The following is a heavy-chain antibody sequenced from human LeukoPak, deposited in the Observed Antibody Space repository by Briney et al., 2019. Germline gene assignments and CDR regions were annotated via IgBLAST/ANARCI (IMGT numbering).Heavy chain of an antibody. Sequence: GGSLRLSCAASGFTVSSNYMSWVRQPAGKGLEWVSVLYSGGATFYADSVKGRFTISRDTSKNTLYLQMNDLRADDTAVYYCAREQYYDFWSGSWDYWGQGTLVTVSS. CDR2: LYSGGAT. CDR3: AREQYYDFWSGSWDY. CDR1: GFTVSSNY. D-gene: IGHD3-3*01. V-gene: IGHV3-53*01. J-gene: IGHJ4*02.